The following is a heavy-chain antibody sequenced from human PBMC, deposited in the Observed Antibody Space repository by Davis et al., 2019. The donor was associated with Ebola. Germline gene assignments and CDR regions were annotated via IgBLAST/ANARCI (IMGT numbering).Heavy chain of an antibody. CDR3: GTSYGLYIPSPDY. Sequence: GESLKISCAASGFTFSSYSMNWVRQAPGKGLEWVSSISSSSSYIYYADSVKGRFTISRDNAKNSLYLQMNSLRAEDTAVYYCGTSYGLYIPSPDYWGQGTLVTVSS. CDR2: ISSSSSYI. D-gene: IGHD5-18*01. V-gene: IGHV3-21*01. J-gene: IGHJ4*02. CDR1: GFTFSSYS.